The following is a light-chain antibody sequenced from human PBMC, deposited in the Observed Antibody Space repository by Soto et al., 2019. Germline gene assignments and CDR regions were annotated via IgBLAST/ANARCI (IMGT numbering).Light chain of an antibody. Sequence: EVVLTQSPGTLSLSPGERATLSCRASQSVRTYLAWYQQKPGQVPRLLIHDASSRATCIPDRLSGSGSGTDFTLTISNLEPEDFAVYYCKQRTHWPSSTFGQGTRL. CDR3: KQRTHWPSST. J-gene: IGKJ5*01. CDR2: DAS. CDR1: QSVRTY. V-gene: IGKV3-11*01.